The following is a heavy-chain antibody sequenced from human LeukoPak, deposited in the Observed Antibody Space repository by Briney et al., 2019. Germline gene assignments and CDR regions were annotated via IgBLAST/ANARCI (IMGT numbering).Heavy chain of an antibody. CDR3: ARDDGSTDPNDN. D-gene: IGHD5-24*01. CDR1: GYTFTSYG. CDR2: ISAYNGNT. Sequence: ASAKVSCKASGYTFTSYGISWVRQAPGQGLEWMGWISAYNGNTNYAQKLQGRVTMTTDTSTSTAYMELRSLRSDDTAVYYCARDDGSTDPNDNWGQGSLDTVSS. V-gene: IGHV1-18*01. J-gene: IGHJ4*02.